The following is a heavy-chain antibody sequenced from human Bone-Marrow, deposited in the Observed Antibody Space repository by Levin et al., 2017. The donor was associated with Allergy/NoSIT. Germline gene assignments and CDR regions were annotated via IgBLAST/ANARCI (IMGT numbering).Heavy chain of an antibody. V-gene: IGHV7-4-1*02. Sequence: ASVKVSCKASGYTFTSSIMNWVRQAPGQGLEWMGWINTNSGKPTYAQAFTGRFVFSLDTSVNTVYLQIRSLKAEDTAVYFCATGVEFGWFDPWGQGTLVIVSS. CDR1: GYTFTSSI. J-gene: IGHJ5*02. CDR3: ATGVEFGWFDP. D-gene: IGHD3-10*01. CDR2: INTNSGKP.